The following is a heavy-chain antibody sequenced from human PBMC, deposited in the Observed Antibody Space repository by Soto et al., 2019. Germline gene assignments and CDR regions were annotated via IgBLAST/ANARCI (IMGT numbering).Heavy chain of an antibody. CDR3: ASPKIAFYNWFDP. J-gene: IGHJ5*02. V-gene: IGHV4-28*01. CDR2: IYYSGTT. Sequence: SETLSLTCAVSGYSISSSNWWGWIRQPPGKGLEWIGYIYYSGTTYYNPSLKSRVTMSVDTSKNQFSLKLTSVTAADTAVYYCASPKIAFYNWFDPWGQGTLVTVSS. CDR1: GYSISSSNW. D-gene: IGHD3-3*02.